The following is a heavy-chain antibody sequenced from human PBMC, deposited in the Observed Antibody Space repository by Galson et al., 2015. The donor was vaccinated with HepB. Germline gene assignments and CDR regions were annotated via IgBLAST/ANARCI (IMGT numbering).Heavy chain of an antibody. Sequence: SLRLSCAASGFTFSSYAMHWVRQAPGKGLEWVAVISYDGSNKYYADSVKGRFTISRDNSKNTLYLQMNSLRAEDTAVYYCARELATYYYGSGSPLDYWGQGTLVTVSS. V-gene: IGHV3-30*04. CDR3: ARELATYYYGSGSPLDY. D-gene: IGHD3-10*01. J-gene: IGHJ4*02. CDR1: GFTFSSYA. CDR2: ISYDGSNK.